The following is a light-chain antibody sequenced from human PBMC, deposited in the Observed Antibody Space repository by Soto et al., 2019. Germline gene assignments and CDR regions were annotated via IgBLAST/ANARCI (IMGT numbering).Light chain of an antibody. Sequence: DIQMTQSPSTLSASVGDRVTITCRASQSISTWLAWYQQKPGKAPKLLIYKASILEIGVPSRFSGSGSGTEFTLTIRSLQPDDFATYYCQQYNDYSGTFGQGTKVEIK. CDR1: QSISTW. CDR3: QQYNDYSGT. V-gene: IGKV1-5*03. J-gene: IGKJ1*01. CDR2: KAS.